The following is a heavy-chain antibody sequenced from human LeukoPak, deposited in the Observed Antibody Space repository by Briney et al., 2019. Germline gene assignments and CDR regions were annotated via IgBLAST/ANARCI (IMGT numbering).Heavy chain of an antibody. CDR1: GGSISSYY. CDR3: ARELGYCSSTSCNNWFDP. CDR2: IYYSGST. J-gene: IGHJ5*02. V-gene: IGHV4-59*01. D-gene: IGHD2-2*01. Sequence: SETLSLTCAVSGGSISSYYWSWIRQPPGKGLEWIGYIYYSGSTNYNPSLKSRVTISVDTSKNQFSLKLSSVTAADTAVYYCARELGYCSSTSCNNWFDPWGQGTLVTVSS.